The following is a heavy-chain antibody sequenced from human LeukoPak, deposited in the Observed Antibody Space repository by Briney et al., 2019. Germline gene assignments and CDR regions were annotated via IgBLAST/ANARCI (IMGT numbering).Heavy chain of an antibody. D-gene: IGHD2-2*01. Sequence: PGESLKISCKGSGYSFTSYWIGWVRQMLGKGLEWMGIIYPGDSDTRYSPSFQGQVTISADKSISTAYLQWSSLKASDTAMYYCARRGYCSSTSCYSDYWGQGTLVTVSS. CDR3: ARRGYCSSTSCYSDY. CDR2: IYPGDSDT. J-gene: IGHJ4*02. V-gene: IGHV5-51*01. CDR1: GYSFTSYW.